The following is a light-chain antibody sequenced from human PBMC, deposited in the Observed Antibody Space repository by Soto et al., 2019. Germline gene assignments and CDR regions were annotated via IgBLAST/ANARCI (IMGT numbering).Light chain of an antibody. CDR2: GAS. CDR3: QQYNDWPPYT. CDR1: QSVSSIY. Sequence: EIVLTQSPGTLSLSPGERATLSCRASQSVSSIYLAWYQQKPGQAPRLLIYGASSRATGIPDRFSGSGSGTDFTLTISRLEPEDFAVYYCQQYNDWPPYTFGQGTKLEIK. J-gene: IGKJ2*01. V-gene: IGKV3-20*01.